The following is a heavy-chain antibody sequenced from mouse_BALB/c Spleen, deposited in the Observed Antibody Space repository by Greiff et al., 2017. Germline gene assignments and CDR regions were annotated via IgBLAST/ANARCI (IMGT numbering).Heavy chain of an antibody. J-gene: IGHJ4*01. CDR3: ARPGNYGAMDY. D-gene: IGHD2-1*01. Sequence: DVKLVESGGDLVKPGGSLKLSCAASGFTFSSYGMSWVRQTPDKRLEWVATISSGGSYTYYPDSVKGRFTISRDNAKNTLYLQMSSLKSEDTAMYYCARPGNYGAMDYWGQGTSVTVSS. CDR2: ISSGGSYT. V-gene: IGHV5-6*02. CDR1: GFTFSSYG.